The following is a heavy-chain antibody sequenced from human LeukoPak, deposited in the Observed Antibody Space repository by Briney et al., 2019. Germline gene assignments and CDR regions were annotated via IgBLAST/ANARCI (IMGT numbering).Heavy chain of an antibody. V-gene: IGHV3-23*01. CDR1: GFSFSNYG. Sequence: TGGSLRLSCAASGFSFSNYGMSWVRQAPGKGLEWVSGTSGSGGNTYYADSVKGRFTISKDKSKNTLYLQIDSLRAEDAAIYYCAGDVADSANLYYFDYWGQGTLVTVSS. D-gene: IGHD4/OR15-4a*01. J-gene: IGHJ4*02. CDR3: AGDVADSANLYYFDY. CDR2: TSGSGGNT.